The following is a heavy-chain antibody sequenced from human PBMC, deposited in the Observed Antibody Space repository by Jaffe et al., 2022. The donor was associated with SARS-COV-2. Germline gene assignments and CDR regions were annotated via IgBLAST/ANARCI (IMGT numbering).Heavy chain of an antibody. V-gene: IGHV4-61*02. CDR1: GGSIGSADYY. CDR3: ARDQRGQWLIPDPFSI. CDR2: IYTRGSA. J-gene: IGHJ3*02. D-gene: IGHD6-19*01. Sequence: QLQLQESGPGLVKPSQTLSLTCHVSGGSIGSADYYWSWLRQPAGKTLEWIGRIYTRGSAHYNPSLKSRVTMSIDTSKNQFSLNLTSVTAADTAVYYCARDQRGQWLIPDPFSIWGQGITVTVSS.